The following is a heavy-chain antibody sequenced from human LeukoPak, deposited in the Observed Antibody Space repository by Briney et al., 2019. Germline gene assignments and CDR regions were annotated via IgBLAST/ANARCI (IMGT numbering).Heavy chain of an antibody. CDR3: ARGGRGYYDSIGYYYASEYFQH. D-gene: IGHD3-22*01. Sequence: GGSLRLSCAASGFTVSSNYMSWVRQAPGKGLECVSVIYSGGSTYYADSVKGRFTISRDNSKNTLYLQMNSLRAEDTAVYYCARGGRGYYDSIGYYYASEYFQHWGRGTLVTVSS. V-gene: IGHV3-66*02. CDR1: GFTVSSNY. CDR2: IYSGGST. J-gene: IGHJ1*01.